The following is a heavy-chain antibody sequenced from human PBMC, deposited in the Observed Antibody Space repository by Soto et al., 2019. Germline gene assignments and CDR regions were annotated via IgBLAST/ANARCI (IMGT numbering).Heavy chain of an antibody. D-gene: IGHD5-18*01. CDR1: GFTFSSNA. CDR3: VRWDGYGDL. V-gene: IGHV3-23*01. J-gene: IGHJ4*02. CDR2: MSIGYEKT. Sequence: EVQLLESGGGLVKRGGSLRLSCAASGFTFSSNAMSWVRQAPGKGLEWILGMSIGYEKTFYGDSVQGRFTVSRDSSQNTVDLQMNSLRVEDTAKYYCVRWDGYGDLWGQGTLVTVSS.